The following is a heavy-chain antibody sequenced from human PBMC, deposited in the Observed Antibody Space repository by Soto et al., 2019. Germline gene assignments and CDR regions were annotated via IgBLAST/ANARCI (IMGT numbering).Heavy chain of an antibody. J-gene: IGHJ4*02. CDR2: VSYDGSKK. Sequence: QVQLVESGGGVVQPGRSLRLSCAASGFTFGTSGMHWVRQAPGKGLEWVAVVSYDGSKKYYADSVKGRFTISRDNSKNTLYLQMNSLRGEDTAVFYCAKEKTHCSGGTCYGDFDYWGQGTLVIVSS. V-gene: IGHV3-30*18. CDR3: AKEKTHCSGGTCYGDFDY. D-gene: IGHD2-15*01. CDR1: GFTFGTSG.